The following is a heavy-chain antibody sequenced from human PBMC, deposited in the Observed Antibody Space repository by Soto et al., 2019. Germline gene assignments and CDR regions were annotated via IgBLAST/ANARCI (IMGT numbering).Heavy chain of an antibody. V-gene: IGHV4-59*01. Sequence: TLSLTCPGSGGSMRSYYWSWIRQPPGKGLEWIGYIYYSGSTTYNPSLRSRVTMSVDTSKNQFSLRLSSVTAADTAVYYGARAKSNYQIFDHWGKGAQVTVYS. CDR3: ARAKSNYQIFDH. D-gene: IGHD4-4*01. CDR1: GGSMRSYY. CDR2: IYYSGST. J-gene: IGHJ4*02.